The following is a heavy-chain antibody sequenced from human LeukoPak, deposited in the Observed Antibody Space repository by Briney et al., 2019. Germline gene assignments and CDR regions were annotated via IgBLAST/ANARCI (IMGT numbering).Heavy chain of an antibody. CDR2: IIRSGDNT. J-gene: IGHJ4*02. CDR3: AKDIFTGIAAAGAIDY. CDR1: GFTFSNFA. Sequence: PGGSLRLSCAASGFTFSNFAMTWVRQAPGKGLEWVSSIIRSGDNTYYADSVQGRFTVSRDNSKNTLYLQMNSLRAEDTALYYCAKDIFTGIAAAGAIDYWGQGTLVTVSS. D-gene: IGHD6-13*01. V-gene: IGHV3-23*01.